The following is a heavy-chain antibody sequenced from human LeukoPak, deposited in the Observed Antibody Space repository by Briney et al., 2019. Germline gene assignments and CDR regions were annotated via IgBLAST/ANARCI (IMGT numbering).Heavy chain of an antibody. CDR3: ARKGELERRRSWDC. Sequence: GGSLRLSCGGSAFIFSGHWMNWVRQTPGKGLEWVANIKQDGRERYYVDSVKGRFTISRDNAKNSLYLQMSSLRAEDTAVYYCARKGELERRRSWDCWGQGTLVTVSS. D-gene: IGHD1-1*01. J-gene: IGHJ4*02. CDR2: IKQDGRER. CDR1: AFIFSGHW. V-gene: IGHV3-7*03.